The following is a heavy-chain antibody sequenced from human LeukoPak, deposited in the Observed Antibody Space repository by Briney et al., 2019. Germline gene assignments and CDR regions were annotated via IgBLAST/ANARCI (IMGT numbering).Heavy chain of an antibody. Sequence: GGSLRRSCAASGFTFSSYAMGWVRQAPGKGLEWVSSVSGSGDGTYYADSVKGRFTISRDNSKKTLDLHMDSLRAEDTAVYYCAKERLGGNYGDYAVDYWGQGTMATVSS. CDR2: VSGSGDGT. J-gene: IGHJ4*02. V-gene: IGHV3-23*01. D-gene: IGHD4-17*01. CDR3: AKERLGGNYGDYAVDY. CDR1: GFTFSSYA.